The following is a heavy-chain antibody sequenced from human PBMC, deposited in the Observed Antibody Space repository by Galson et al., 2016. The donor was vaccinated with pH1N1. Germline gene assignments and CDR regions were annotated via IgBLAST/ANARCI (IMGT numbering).Heavy chain of an antibody. V-gene: IGHV3-23*01. CDR1: GFTFSSFG. J-gene: IGHJ4*01. CDR2: VSATGLSR. D-gene: IGHD3-22*01. Sequence: LRLSCAASGFTFSSFGIHWVRQVPGKGLEWVSFVSATGLSRYYADSVKGRFTISRDNSKNTVSLIVSSLRVEDTALYYCAKDNSTKIIFHGTFDNWGRGTLVTVSS. CDR3: AKDNSTKIIFHGTFDN.